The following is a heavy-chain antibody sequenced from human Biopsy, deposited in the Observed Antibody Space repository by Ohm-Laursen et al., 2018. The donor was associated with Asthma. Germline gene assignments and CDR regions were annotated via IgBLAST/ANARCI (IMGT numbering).Heavy chain of an antibody. CDR3: AREGVAGTHIED. Sequence: LSLTCAASRFTYEMHWVRQAPGKGLEWVAVISYDGSSIYYADSVKGRFTISRGNSKNTLSLQMNSLTAEDTAVYYCAREGVAGTHIEDWGQGTLVTVSS. CDR2: ISYDGSSI. J-gene: IGHJ4*02. CDR1: RFTYE. D-gene: IGHD6-19*01. V-gene: IGHV3-30-3*01.